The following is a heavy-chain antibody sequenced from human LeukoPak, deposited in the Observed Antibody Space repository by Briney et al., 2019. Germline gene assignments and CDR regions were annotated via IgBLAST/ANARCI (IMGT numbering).Heavy chain of an antibody. D-gene: IGHD3-9*01. CDR3: ARDLLTGYSIDY. V-gene: IGHV3-48*03. Sequence: PGGSLRLSCAASGFTFSSYEMNWVRQAPGKGLEWVSYFRCIGSIIYSTDSFKRRFTISRDNPKNSLYLQMNSLRAEDTAVYYCARDLLTGYSIDYWGQGTLVTVSS. J-gene: IGHJ4*02. CDR2: FRCIGSII. CDR1: GFTFSSYE.